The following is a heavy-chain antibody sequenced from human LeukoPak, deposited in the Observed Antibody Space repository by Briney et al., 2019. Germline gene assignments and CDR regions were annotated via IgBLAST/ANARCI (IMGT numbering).Heavy chain of an antibody. D-gene: IGHD3-3*01. V-gene: IGHV4-39*07. CDR3: ARDSKDFWSGYYRIDY. J-gene: IGHJ4*02. CDR2: IYYSGST. CDR1: GGSISSSSYF. Sequence: SETQSLTCTVSGGSISSSSYFWGWIRQPPGKGLEWIGSIYYSGSTYYNPSLKSRVTISVDTSKNQFSLKLSSVTAADTAVYYCARDSKDFWSGYYRIDYWGQGTLVTVSS.